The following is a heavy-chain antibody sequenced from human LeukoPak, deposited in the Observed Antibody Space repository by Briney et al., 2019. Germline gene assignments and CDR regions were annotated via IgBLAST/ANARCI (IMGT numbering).Heavy chain of an antibody. CDR1: GFTFSSYN. J-gene: IGHJ6*03. CDR2: ISSSSSTI. CDR3: ARGRGSNLVNYYYMDV. Sequence: GGSLRLSCAASGFTFSSYNMNWVRQAPGKGLEWVSYISSSSSTIYYADSVKGRFTISRDNAKNSLYLQMNSLRAEDTAVYYRARGRGSNLVNYYYMDVWGKGTTVTVSS. V-gene: IGHV3-48*01. D-gene: IGHD6-13*01.